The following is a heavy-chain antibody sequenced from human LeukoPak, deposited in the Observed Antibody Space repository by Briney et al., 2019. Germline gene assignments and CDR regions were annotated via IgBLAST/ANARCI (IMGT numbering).Heavy chain of an antibody. CDR2: IWYDGSNK. J-gene: IGHJ5*02. CDR3: ARDVVVVPAANWFDP. D-gene: IGHD2-2*01. Sequence: SGGSLRLSCAASGFTFSSYGMHWVRQAPGKGLEWVAVIWYDGSNKYYADSVKGRFTISRDNSKNTLYLQMNSLRAEGTAVYYCARDVVVVPAANWFDPWGQGTLVTVSS. CDR1: GFTFSSYG. V-gene: IGHV3-33*01.